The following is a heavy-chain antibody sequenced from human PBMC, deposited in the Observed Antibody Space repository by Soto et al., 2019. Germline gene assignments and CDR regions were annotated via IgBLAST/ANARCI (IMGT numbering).Heavy chain of an antibody. V-gene: IGHV1-18*04. CDR1: GSTFTSYG. J-gene: IGHJ4*02. CDR3: ARDEGGSGRVFDY. Sequence: ASVKVSCKASGSTFTSYGISWVLQADGQGLEWMGWISAYNDNTNYAQKLQGRVTITTDTSTSTAYMERRSVRSDGTDVDYCARDEGGSGRVFDYWGQGTLVTVSS. CDR2: ISAYNDNT. D-gene: IGHD1-26*01.